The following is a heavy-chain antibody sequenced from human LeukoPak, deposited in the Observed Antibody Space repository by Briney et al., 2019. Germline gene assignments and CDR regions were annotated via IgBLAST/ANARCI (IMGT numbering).Heavy chain of an antibody. J-gene: IGHJ4*02. D-gene: IGHD3-10*01. CDR1: GYSISSGYY. CDR3: ARGYKGLLWFGEGFDY. CDR2: IYYSGST. Sequence: PSETLSLTCTVSGYSISSGYYWGWIRQPPGRGLEWIGSIYYSGSTYYNPSLKSRVTISVDTSKNQFSLKLSSVTAADTAVYYCARGYKGLLWFGEGFDYWGQGTLVTVSS. V-gene: IGHV4-38-2*02.